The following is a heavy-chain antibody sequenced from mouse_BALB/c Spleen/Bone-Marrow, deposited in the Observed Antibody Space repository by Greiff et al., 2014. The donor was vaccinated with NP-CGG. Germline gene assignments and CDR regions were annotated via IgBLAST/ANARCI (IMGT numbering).Heavy chain of an antibody. CDR3: SSYAMDY. Sequence: VQLQQSGAELVKPGASVKLSCTASGFNIKDTYMHWVKQRPEQGLEWIGRIDPANGNTKYDPKFQGKATITADTSSNTAYLQLSSLTSEDTAVYYGSSYAMDYWGQGTSDTVSS. CDR2: IDPANGNT. J-gene: IGHJ4*01. V-gene: IGHV14-3*02. CDR1: GFNIKDTY.